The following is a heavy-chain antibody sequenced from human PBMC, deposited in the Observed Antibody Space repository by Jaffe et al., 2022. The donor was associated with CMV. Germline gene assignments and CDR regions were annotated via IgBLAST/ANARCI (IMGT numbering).Heavy chain of an antibody. Sequence: QVQLQESGPGLVKPLETLSLICTVSSDSLSGFYWSWIRQPAGKGPEWIGRINFGGTTSSNPSLKSRVTMSVGTSKNQFSLKLSSVTAADTAVYFCARGNGDGDYYFDYWGQGSLVTVSS. V-gene: IGHV4-4*07. D-gene: IGHD4-17*01. CDR1: SDSLSGFY. CDR3: ARGNGDGDYYFDY. CDR2: INFGGTT. J-gene: IGHJ4*02.